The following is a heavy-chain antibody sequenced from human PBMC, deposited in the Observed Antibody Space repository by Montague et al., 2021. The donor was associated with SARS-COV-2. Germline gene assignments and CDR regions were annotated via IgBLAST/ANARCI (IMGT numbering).Heavy chain of an antibody. V-gene: IGHV4-4*08. CDR1: SGSISNNY. CDR3: ARSVEFAYGLDV. Sequence: SETLSLTCTVSSGSISNNYWSWIWHPPGPGLEWIGFISNTESTNYISSLERRVSISIDTSTTQFSLRVRSVTAAATAVYYCARSVEFAYGLDVWGQGTTVTISS. J-gene: IGHJ6*02. CDR2: ISNTEST. D-gene: IGHD3-10*01.